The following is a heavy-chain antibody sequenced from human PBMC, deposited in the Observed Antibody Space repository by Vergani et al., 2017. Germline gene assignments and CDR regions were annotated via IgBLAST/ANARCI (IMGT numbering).Heavy chain of an antibody. J-gene: IGHJ6*03. CDR3: ARVGLQLTYYYYYMDV. CDR2: INPNSGGT. V-gene: IGHV1-2*02. D-gene: IGHD5-24*01. Sequence: QVQLVQSGAEVKKPGSSVKVSCKASGGTFSSYAISWVRQAPGQGLEWMGWINPNSGGTNYAQKFQGRVTMTRDTSISTAYMELSRLRSDDTAVYYCARVGLQLTYYYYYMDVWGKGTTVTVSS. CDR1: GGTFSSYA.